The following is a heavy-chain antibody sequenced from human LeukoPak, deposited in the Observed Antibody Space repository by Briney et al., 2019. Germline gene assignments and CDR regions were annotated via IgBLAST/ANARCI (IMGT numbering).Heavy chain of an antibody. CDR2: ISYDGSNK. CDR3: ARDAPRFGDSLDY. V-gene: IGHV3-30*04. J-gene: IGHJ4*02. Sequence: PGRSLRLSCAASGFTFSTYAMHWVRQAPGKGLEWVTFISYDGSNKFYADSVKGRFTISRDNSKNTLSLQMNSLRAEDTAVYYCARDAPRFGDSLDYWGQGTLVTGSS. D-gene: IGHD3-16*01. CDR1: GFTFSTYA.